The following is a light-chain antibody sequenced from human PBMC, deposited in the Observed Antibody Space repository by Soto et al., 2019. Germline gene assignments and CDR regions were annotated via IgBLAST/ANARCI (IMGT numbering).Light chain of an antibody. CDR2: RNN. J-gene: IGLJ3*02. Sequence: QLVLTQPPSASGTPGQRVTISCSGSSSNIGSNYVYWYQQLPGTAPKLLIYRNNQRPSGVPDRLSGSKSGTSASLAISGLRSEDEADYYCAAWDDSLSGRVFGGGTKLTVL. CDR1: SSNIGSNY. CDR3: AAWDDSLSGRV. V-gene: IGLV1-47*01.